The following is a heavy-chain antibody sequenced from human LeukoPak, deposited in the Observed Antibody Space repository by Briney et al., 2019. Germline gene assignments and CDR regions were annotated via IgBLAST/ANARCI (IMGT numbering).Heavy chain of an antibody. V-gene: IGHV3-21*01. Sequence: GGSLRLSCAASGFTFSNYEMNWVREAPGKGLEWVSSISSSSSYIYYADSVKGRFTISRDNAKNSLYLQMNSLRAEDTAVYYCARSLWYDSSGYYYGIFDYWGQGTLVTVSS. CDR2: ISSSSSYI. J-gene: IGHJ4*02. D-gene: IGHD3-22*01. CDR3: ARSLWYDSSGYYYGIFDY. CDR1: GFTFSNYE.